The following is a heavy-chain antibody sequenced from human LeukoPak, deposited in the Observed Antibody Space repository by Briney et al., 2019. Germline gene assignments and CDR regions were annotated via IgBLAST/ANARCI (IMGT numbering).Heavy chain of an antibody. V-gene: IGHV1-46*01. CDR3: ARESCSGGSCYRDYYYYYMDV. CDR1: GYTFTGYY. D-gene: IGHD2-15*01. CDR2: INPSGGST. Sequence: VASVKVSRKASGYTFTGYYMHWVRQPPGQGLEWMGIINPSGGSTSYAQKFQGRVTITRDMCTSTVYMELSSLISEDTAVYYCARESCSGGSCYRDYYYYYMDVWGKGTTVTVSS. J-gene: IGHJ6*03.